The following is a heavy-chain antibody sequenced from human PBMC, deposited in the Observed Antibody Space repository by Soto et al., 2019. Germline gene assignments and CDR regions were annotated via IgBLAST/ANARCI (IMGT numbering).Heavy chain of an antibody. CDR2: IDWDDDK. CDR1: GFSLSTSGMS. V-gene: IGHV2-70*11. CDR3: ARSADVVTAIPQPFDI. D-gene: IGHD2-21*02. J-gene: IGHJ3*02. Sequence: SGPTLVNPTQTLTLTCTFSGFSLSTSGMSVSWIRQPPGKALEWLARIDWDDDKYYSTSLKTRLTISKDTSKNQVVLTMTNMDPVVTATYYCARSADVVTAIPQPFDIWGQGTMVTFSS.